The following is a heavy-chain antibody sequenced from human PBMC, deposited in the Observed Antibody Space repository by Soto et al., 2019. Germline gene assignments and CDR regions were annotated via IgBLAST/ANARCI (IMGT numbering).Heavy chain of an antibody. Sequence: GGSLRLSCAASGFTFSSYDMHWVRQATGKGLEWVSAIGTAGDTYYPGSVKGRFTIPRENAKNSLYLQMNSLRAEDTAVYYCARGPHMVRDYYYYGMDVWGQGTTVTVSS. V-gene: IGHV3-13*01. CDR3: ARGPHMVRDYYYYGMDV. CDR2: IGTAGDT. D-gene: IGHD3-10*01. J-gene: IGHJ6*02. CDR1: GFTFSSYD.